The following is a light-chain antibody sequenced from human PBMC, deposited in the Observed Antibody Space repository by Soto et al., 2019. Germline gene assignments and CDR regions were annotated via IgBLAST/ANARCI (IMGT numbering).Light chain of an antibody. V-gene: IGKV4-1*01. CDR1: QSVLYNANNKNY. CDR2: WAS. CDR3: QQYYNTPLT. J-gene: IGKJ4*01. Sequence: DIVMTQSPDSLAASLGERATINCKSSQSVLYNANNKNYLVWYQQKPGQPPKLLIYWASTRESGVPSRFSGSGSGTDFTLTISSLQAEDVAVYYCQQYYNTPLTFGGGTKVDIK.